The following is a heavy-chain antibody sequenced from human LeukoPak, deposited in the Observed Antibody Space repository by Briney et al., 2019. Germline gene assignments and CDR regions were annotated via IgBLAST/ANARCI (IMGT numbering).Heavy chain of an antibody. CDR3: AGLLVGDRYSSSWYRYYYYYYGMDV. CDR2: IYYSGST. J-gene: IGHJ6*02. V-gene: IGHV4-39*01. D-gene: IGHD6-13*01. Sequence: SETLFLTCTVSGGSISSSSYYWGWIRQPPGKGLEWIGSIYYSGSTYYNPSLKSRVTISVDTSKNQFSLKLSSVTAADTAVYYCAGLLVGDRYSSSWYRYYYYYYGMDVWGQGTTVTVSS. CDR1: GGSISSSSYY.